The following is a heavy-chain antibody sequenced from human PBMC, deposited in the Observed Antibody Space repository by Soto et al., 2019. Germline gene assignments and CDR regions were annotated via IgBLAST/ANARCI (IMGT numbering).Heavy chain of an antibody. CDR3: AKDQGAATIFGVVNFAHDY. J-gene: IGHJ4*02. Sequence: EVQLLESGGGLVQPGGSLRLSCAASGFTFSSYAMSWVRQAPGKGLEWVSAISGSGGSTYYADSMKGRFTISRDNSKNTLYVHLQMNSLRVEDTAVYYCAKDQGAATIFGVVNFAHDYWGRGTLVTVSS. D-gene: IGHD3-3*01. CDR1: GFTFSSYA. CDR2: ISGSGGST. V-gene: IGHV3-23*01.